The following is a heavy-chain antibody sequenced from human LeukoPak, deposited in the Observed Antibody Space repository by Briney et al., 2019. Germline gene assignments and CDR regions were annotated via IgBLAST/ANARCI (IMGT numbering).Heavy chain of an antibody. CDR1: GFTFSSYG. J-gene: IGHJ4*02. Sequence: GGSLRLSCAASGFTFSSYGMHWVRQAPGKGLEWVAVISYDGSNKYYADSVKGRFTISRDNSKNTLFLQMSSLRTEDTAVYFCPRDVGGSDFAGLFDYWGQGTLVTVSS. V-gene: IGHV3-30*03. D-gene: IGHD1-26*01. CDR3: PRDVGGSDFAGLFDY. CDR2: ISYDGSNK.